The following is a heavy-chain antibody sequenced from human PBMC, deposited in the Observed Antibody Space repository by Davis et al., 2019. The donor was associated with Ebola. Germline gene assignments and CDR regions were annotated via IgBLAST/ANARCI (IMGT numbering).Heavy chain of an antibody. CDR3: AKTVGWLQQTGEEYFQN. J-gene: IGHJ1*01. CDR2: ISGSATTV. D-gene: IGHD5-24*01. V-gene: IGHV3-11*01. CDR1: GGSISSSSYY. Sequence: LSLTCTVSGGSISSSSYYWGWIRQAPGKGLEWVSFISGSATTVSYADSVRGRFTISRDNAKNSLYLQMHSLRADDTAVYYCAKTVGWLQQTGEEYFQNWGQGTLVTVSS.